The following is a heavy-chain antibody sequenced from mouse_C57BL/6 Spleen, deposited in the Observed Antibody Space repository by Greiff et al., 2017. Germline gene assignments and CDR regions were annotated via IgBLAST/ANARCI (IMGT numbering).Heavy chain of an antibody. J-gene: IGHJ4*01. Sequence: VKLMESGPGLVQPSQSLSITCTVSGFSLTSYGVHWVRQSPGKGLEWLGVIWSGGSTDYNAAFISRLSISKDNSKSQVFFKMNSLQADDTAIYYCARKGTTVVQAMDYWGQGTSVTVSS. D-gene: IGHD1-1*01. CDR3: ARKGTTVVQAMDY. V-gene: IGHV2-2*01. CDR1: GFSLTSYG. CDR2: IWSGGST.